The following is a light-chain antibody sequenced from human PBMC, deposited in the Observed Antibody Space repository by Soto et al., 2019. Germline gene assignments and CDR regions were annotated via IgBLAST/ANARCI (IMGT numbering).Light chain of an antibody. CDR1: QSLLHSNGYNY. Sequence: DIVMTQSPLSLPVTPGEPASISCRSSQSLLHSNGYNYLDWYLQKPGQSPQLLIYLSSNRVSGVPDRFSGSGSGTDFTLKISRVEAEDVGVYYCMQALLPLTFGGGTKVEIK. CDR2: LSS. CDR3: MQALLPLT. J-gene: IGKJ4*01. V-gene: IGKV2-28*01.